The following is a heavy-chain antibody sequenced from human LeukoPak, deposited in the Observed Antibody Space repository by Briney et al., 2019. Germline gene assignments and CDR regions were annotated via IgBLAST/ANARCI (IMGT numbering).Heavy chain of an antibody. CDR2: INHSGST. CDR1: GGSFSGYY. V-gene: IGHV4-34*01. D-gene: IGHD6-13*01. Sequence: SETLSLPCAVYGGSFSGYYWSWIRQPPGKGLEWIGEINHSGSTNYNPSLKSRVTISVDASKSQFSLKLSSVTAADTAVYYCARVRGSSWYWDAFGRDVWGQGTTVTVSS. J-gene: IGHJ6*02. CDR3: ARVRGSSWYWDAFGRDV.